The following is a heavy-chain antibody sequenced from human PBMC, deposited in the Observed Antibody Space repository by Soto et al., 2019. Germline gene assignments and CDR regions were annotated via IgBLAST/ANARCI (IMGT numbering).Heavy chain of an antibody. D-gene: IGHD2-2*01. CDR1: AFTFHDYA. CDR3: AKGATTSCFSPFDM. J-gene: IGHJ3*02. Sequence: EVQLVESGGGLVQPGRSLRLSCAASAFTFHDYAMHWVRQVPGKGLEWVSGISWDSGNIVYADSVKGGFTISRDNAKNHLYLQMNKLRTEDTAVYFCAKGATTSCFSPFDMWGPGTMVTVPS. CDR2: ISWDSGNI. V-gene: IGHV3-9*01.